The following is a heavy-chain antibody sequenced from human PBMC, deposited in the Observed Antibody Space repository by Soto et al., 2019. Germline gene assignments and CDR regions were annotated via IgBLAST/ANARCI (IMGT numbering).Heavy chain of an antibody. CDR1: GYTFTSYA. Sequence: ASVKVSCKASGYTFTSYAMHWVRQAPGQRLEWMGWINAGNGNTKYSQKFQGRVTITRDTSASTAYMELSSLRSEDTAVYYCARDGEEILLWFGELLSPFDYWGQGTLVTVSS. J-gene: IGHJ4*02. CDR2: INAGNGNT. CDR3: ARDGEEILLWFGELLSPFDY. V-gene: IGHV1-3*01. D-gene: IGHD3-10*01.